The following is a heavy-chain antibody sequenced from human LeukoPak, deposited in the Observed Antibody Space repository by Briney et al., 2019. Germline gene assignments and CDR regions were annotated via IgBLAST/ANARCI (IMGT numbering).Heavy chain of an antibody. CDR1: GGSFSGYY. Sequence: PAETLSLTCAVYGGSFSGYYWSWIRQPPGKGLECIGEINHSGSTNYNPSLKSRVTISVDTFKNQFFLNLSSVTAAGTAVDYFARGGPRGYVEWGEGTLVTVYS. CDR2: INHSGST. J-gene: IGHJ1*01. V-gene: IGHV4-34*01. CDR3: ARGGPRGYVE. D-gene: IGHD5-12*01.